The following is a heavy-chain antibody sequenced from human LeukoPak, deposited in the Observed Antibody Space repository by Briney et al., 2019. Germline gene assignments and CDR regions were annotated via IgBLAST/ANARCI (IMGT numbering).Heavy chain of an antibody. J-gene: IGHJ5*02. V-gene: IGHV1-18*01. CDR2: ISAYNGNT. CDR1: GYTFTSYG. Sequence: WASVKVSCKASGYTFTSYGISWVRQAPGQGLEWMGWISAYNGNTNYAQKLQGRVTMTTDTSTSTAYTELRSLRSDDTAVYYCARARQYYDILTGHPHHPNWFDPWGQGTLVTVSS. D-gene: IGHD3-9*01. CDR3: ARARQYYDILTGHPHHPNWFDP.